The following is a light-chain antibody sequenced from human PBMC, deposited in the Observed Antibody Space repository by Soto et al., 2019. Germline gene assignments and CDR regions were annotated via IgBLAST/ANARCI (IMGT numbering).Light chain of an antibody. V-gene: IGKV1-5*01. Sequence: DIQMTQSPSTLSASVGDRVTITCRASQSISNYLARYQQKPGKAPKLLIYGATSLDGGVPSWFSGSRSGTEFTLTINTLQPDDLASYFYQHYSSYSGEFGQGTKVYIK. CDR1: QSISNY. CDR3: QHYSSYSGE. J-gene: IGKJ1*01. CDR2: GAT.